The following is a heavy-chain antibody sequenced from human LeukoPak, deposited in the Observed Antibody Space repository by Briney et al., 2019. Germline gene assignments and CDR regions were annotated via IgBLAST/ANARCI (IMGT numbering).Heavy chain of an antibody. J-gene: IGHJ3*02. CDR2: ITGSGGLT. CDR1: GFAFSSYT. V-gene: IGHV3-23*01. D-gene: IGHD4-23*01. CDR3: AKAITVVTPRDAFDI. Sequence: PGGSLRLSCPASGFAFSSYTMSWVRQAPGKGLEWVSAITGSGGLTSYADSVKGRFTISRDNSKNTLYLQMNSLRAEDTAVYYCAKAITVVTPRDAFDIWGQGTMVTVSS.